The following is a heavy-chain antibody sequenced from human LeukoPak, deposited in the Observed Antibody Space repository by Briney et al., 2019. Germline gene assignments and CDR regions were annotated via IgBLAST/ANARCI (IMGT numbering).Heavy chain of an antibody. CDR1: GYTFTGYY. J-gene: IGHJ5*02. CDR3: ARVPRYSNYAFAWFDP. V-gene: IGHV1-2*02. D-gene: IGHD4-11*01. CDR2: INPNSGGT. Sequence: ASVTVSCKASGYTFTGYYMHWVQQAPGQGLEWMGWINPNSGGTNYAQKFQGRVTMTRDTSISTAYMELSRLRSDDTAVYYCARVPRYSNYAFAWFDPWGQGTLVTVSS.